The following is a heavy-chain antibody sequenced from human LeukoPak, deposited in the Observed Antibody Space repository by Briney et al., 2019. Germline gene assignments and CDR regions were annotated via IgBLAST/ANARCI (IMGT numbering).Heavy chain of an antibody. Sequence: PGGSLRLSCAASGFTFSSYSMNWVRQAPGKGLEWVSSISSSSSYIYYADSVKGRFTISRDNAKNSLYLQMNSLRAEDTAVYYCARGGRFEYSSSSGGQRTLVTVSS. J-gene: IGHJ4*02. V-gene: IGHV3-21*01. CDR1: GFTFSSYS. D-gene: IGHD6-6*01. CDR3: ARGGRFEYSSSS. CDR2: ISSSSSYI.